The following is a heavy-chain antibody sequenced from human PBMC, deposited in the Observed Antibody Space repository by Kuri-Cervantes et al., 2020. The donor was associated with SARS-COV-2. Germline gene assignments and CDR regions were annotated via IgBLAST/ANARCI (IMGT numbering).Heavy chain of an antibody. CDR2: FDPEDGER. CDR3: ATGLVDARSPLPSHYYGLSV. Sequence: VKVSCKISGYTLTELSIYWVRLAPGKGLEWMGGFDPEDGERVSAQKFQGRVTMTEDTSTDTAYLELRSLRSDDTAVYYCATGLVDARSPLPSHYYGLSVWGQGTTVTVSS. D-gene: IGHD2-8*01. V-gene: IGHV1-24*01. CDR1: GYTLTELS. J-gene: IGHJ6*02.